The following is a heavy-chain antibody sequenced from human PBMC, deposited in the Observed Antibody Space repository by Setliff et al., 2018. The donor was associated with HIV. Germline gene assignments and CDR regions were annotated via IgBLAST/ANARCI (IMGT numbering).Heavy chain of an antibody. CDR1: GFTFSSYG. Sequence: PGGSLRLSCAASGFTFSSYGMHWVRQAPGKGLQWVAFIRYYGSDEYYADSVKGRFTISRDNSKNTLYLQMNSLRDEDTAVYVCVKVRNSGWANEGFGTWGQGTMVTVSS. CDR3: VKVRNSGWANEGFGT. D-gene: IGHD6-19*01. J-gene: IGHJ3*02. CDR2: IRYYGSDE. V-gene: IGHV3-30*02.